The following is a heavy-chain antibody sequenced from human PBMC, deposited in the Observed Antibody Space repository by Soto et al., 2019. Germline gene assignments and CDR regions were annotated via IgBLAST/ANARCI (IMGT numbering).Heavy chain of an antibody. CDR3: ARSPYYYGSGSYAYYGMDV. Sequence: GGSRRRSWAASGFTFSSYAMHWGRQAPGKGLEWVAVISYDGSNKYYADSVKGRFTISRDNSKNTLYLQMNSLRAEDTAVYYCARSPYYYGSGSYAYYGMDVWGQGTTVTVSS. J-gene: IGHJ6*02. V-gene: IGHV3-30-3*01. CDR1: GFTFSSYA. D-gene: IGHD3-10*01. CDR2: ISYDGSNK.